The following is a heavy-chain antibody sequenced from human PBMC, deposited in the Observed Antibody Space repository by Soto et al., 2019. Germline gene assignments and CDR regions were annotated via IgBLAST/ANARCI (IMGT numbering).Heavy chain of an antibody. CDR3: ARVAKLGTVTKEDYYYYYGMDV. J-gene: IGHJ6*02. V-gene: IGHV4-31*03. Sequence: TLSLTCTVSGGSISSGGYYWSWIRQHPGKGLEWIGYIYYSGSTYHNPSLKSRVTISVDTSKDQFSLELSSVTAADTAVYYCARVAKLGTVTKEDYYYYYGMDVWGQGTTVTVSS. CDR2: IYYSGST. D-gene: IGHD4-17*01. CDR1: GGSISSGGYY.